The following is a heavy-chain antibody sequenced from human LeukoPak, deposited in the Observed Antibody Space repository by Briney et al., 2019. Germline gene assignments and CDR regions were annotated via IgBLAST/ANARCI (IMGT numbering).Heavy chain of an antibody. J-gene: IGHJ4*02. CDR2: VSAYNGNT. CDR1: GYTFTSYG. CDR3: ARDPYSYDSSGYYRALDY. V-gene: IGHV1-18*01. Sequence: ASVKVSCKASGYTFTSYGISGVRQAPGQGLEWMGWVSAYNGNTKYAQKLQDRVTMTTDTSTNTAYMELRSLRSDDTAVYYCARDPYSYDSSGYYRALDYWGQGTLVTVSS. D-gene: IGHD3-22*01.